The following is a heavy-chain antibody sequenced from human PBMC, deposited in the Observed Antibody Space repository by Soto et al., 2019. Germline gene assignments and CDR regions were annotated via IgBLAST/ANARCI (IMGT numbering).Heavy chain of an antibody. CDR1: GGSISSGDYY. CDR3: ARGPDILVVPGPIRSFDY. Sequence: SETLALTCTVSGGSISSGDYYWSWIRQPPGKGLEWIGYIYYSGSTYYNPSLKSRVTISVDTSKNQFSLKLSSVTAADTAVYYCARGPDILVVPGPIRSFDYWGQGTLVTGSS. V-gene: IGHV4-30-4*01. CDR2: IYYSGST. J-gene: IGHJ4*02. D-gene: IGHD2-2*01.